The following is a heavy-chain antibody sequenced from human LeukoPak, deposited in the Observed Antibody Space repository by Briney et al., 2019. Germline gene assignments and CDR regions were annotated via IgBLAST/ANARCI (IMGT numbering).Heavy chain of an antibody. CDR2: INPNSGGT. CDR3: ARGRGITMVRGVIGY. Sequence: ASVKVSCKASGYTFTGYYMHWVRQAPGQGLEWMGWINPNSGGTNYAQKFQGRVTMTRNTSISTAYMELSSLRSEDTAVYYCARGRGITMVRGVIGYWGQGTLVTVSS. D-gene: IGHD3-10*01. J-gene: IGHJ4*02. V-gene: IGHV1-2*02. CDR1: GYTFTGYY.